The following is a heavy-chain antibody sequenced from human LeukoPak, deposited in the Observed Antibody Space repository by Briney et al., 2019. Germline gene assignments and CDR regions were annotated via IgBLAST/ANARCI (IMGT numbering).Heavy chain of an antibody. CDR1: GYTFTGYY. D-gene: IGHD3-10*01. CDR2: INPNSGGT. Sequence: ASVKVSCKASGYTFTGYYMHWVRQAPGQGLEWMGWINPNSGGTNYAQKFQGRVTMTRDTSISTAYMELSRLRSDDTAVYYCARDRSTMVRGVIITRVLGYWGQGTLVTVSS. J-gene: IGHJ4*02. V-gene: IGHV1-2*02. CDR3: ARDRSTMVRGVIITRVLGY.